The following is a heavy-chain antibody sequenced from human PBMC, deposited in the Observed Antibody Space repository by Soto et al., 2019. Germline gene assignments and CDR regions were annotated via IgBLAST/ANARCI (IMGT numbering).Heavy chain of an antibody. J-gene: IGHJ4*02. CDR1: GGSISSRTFW. CDR2: MYYSGSS. V-gene: IGHV4-39*01. Sequence: QLQLQESGPGLVKPSETLSLTCSVSGGSISSRTFWWAWLRQPPGKGLEWIGDMYYSGSSYSSPSLNRRVNLSVDTSQNQLSLKLNSVTAADTAVYYCARHPRDDYNYGGSGIFDYWGQGTLVTVSS. CDR3: ARHPRDDYNYGGSGIFDY. D-gene: IGHD4-4*01.